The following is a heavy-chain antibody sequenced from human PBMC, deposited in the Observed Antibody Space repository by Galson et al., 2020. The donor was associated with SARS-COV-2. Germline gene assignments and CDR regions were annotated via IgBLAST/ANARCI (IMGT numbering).Heavy chain of an antibody. V-gene: IGHV1-18*01. Sequence: ASVKVSCKASGYAFNSKGISWVRQAPGQGLEWMGWISGYNGNTNFEQKVRDRVTMSTDTSTSTAYMELRSLRYDDTAVYYCVRDESGAWRSDSFDIWGQGTMVTVSP. CDR1: GYAFNSKG. J-gene: IGHJ3*02. CDR3: VRDESGAWRSDSFDI. D-gene: IGHD1-26*01. CDR2: ISGYNGNT.